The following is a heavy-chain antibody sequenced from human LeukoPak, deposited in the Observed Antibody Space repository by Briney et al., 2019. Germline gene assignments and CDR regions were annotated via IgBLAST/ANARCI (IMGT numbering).Heavy chain of an antibody. CDR3: ARGPRLDSSGWYYGAFDI. D-gene: IGHD6-19*01. CDR2: INPNSGGT. J-gene: IGHJ3*02. CDR1: GYTYTGYY. Sequence: ASVKVSCKASGYTYTGYYMHWVRQAPGQGLEWMGRINPNSGGTNYAQKFQGRVTMTRDTSISTAYMELSRLRSDDTAVYYCARGPRLDSSGWYYGAFDIWGQGTMVTVSS. V-gene: IGHV1-2*06.